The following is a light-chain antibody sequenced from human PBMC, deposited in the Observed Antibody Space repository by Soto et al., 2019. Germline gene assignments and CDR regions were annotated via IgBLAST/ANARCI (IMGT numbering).Light chain of an antibody. CDR3: QQYNNWLTWT. V-gene: IGKV3-15*01. CDR1: QSVSSN. Sequence: EIVMTQSPATLSVSPGERDTISCRASQSVSSNLAWYQQKPGQAPRLLIYGASTRATGFPARFSGSGSGTEFTLTISSLQSEDFAVYYCQQYNNWLTWTFGQGTKV. J-gene: IGKJ1*01. CDR2: GAS.